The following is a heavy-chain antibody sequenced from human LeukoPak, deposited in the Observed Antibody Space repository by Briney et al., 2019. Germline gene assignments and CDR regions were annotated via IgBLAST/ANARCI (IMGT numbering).Heavy chain of an antibody. V-gene: IGHV3-30*04. Sequence: PGGSLRLSCAASGFTFSSYAMHWVRQAPGKGLEWVAVISYDGSNKYYADSVKGRFTISRDNSKNSLYLQMNSLGTEDTALYYCAKGQQTLGYYYYYMDVWGKGTTVTMSS. CDR1: GFTFSSYA. D-gene: IGHD6-13*01. J-gene: IGHJ6*03. CDR2: ISYDGSNK. CDR3: AKGQQTLGYYYYYMDV.